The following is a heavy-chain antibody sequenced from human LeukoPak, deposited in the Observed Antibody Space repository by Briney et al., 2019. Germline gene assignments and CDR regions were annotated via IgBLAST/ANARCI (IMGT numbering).Heavy chain of an antibody. D-gene: IGHD3-9*01. CDR3: ARERNFDQLNWFDP. Sequence: SVKVSCKASGGTFSSYAISWVRQAPGQGLEWMGRIIPIFSTANYAQKFQGRVTITTDESTSTAYMELSSLRSEDTAVYYCARERNFDQLNWFDPWGQGTLVTVSS. J-gene: IGHJ5*02. CDR1: GGTFSSYA. V-gene: IGHV1-69*05. CDR2: IIPIFSTA.